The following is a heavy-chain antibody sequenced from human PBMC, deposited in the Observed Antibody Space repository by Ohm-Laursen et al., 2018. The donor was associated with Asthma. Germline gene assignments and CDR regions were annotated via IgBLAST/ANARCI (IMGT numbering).Heavy chain of an antibody. CDR2: VDPEDGET. V-gene: IGHV1-69-2*01. D-gene: IGHD2-2*01. J-gene: IGHJ6*02. CDR1: GYTFTDYY. CDR3: ATGHIVVVPAAMLLDYYGMDV. Sequence: VKISCKVSGYTFTDYYMHWVQQAPGKGLEWMGLVDPEDGETIYAEKFQGRVTITADTSTDTAYMELSSLRSEDTAVYYCATGHIVVVPAAMLLDYYGMDVWGQGTTVTVSS.